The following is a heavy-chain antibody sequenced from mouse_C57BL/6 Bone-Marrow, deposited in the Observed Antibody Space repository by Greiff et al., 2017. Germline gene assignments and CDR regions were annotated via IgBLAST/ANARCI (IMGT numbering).Heavy chain of an antibody. J-gene: IGHJ2*01. CDR3: ARELYGNLYYFDY. V-gene: IGHV1-19*01. D-gene: IGHD2-1*01. CDR2: INPYNGGT. CDR1: GYTFTDYY. Sequence: VQLQQPGPVLVKPGASVKMSCKASGYTFTDYYMNWVKQSHGKSLEWIGVINPYNGGTSYNQKFKGKATLTVDKSSSTAYMELNSLTSEDSAVYYCARELYGNLYYFDYWGQGTTLTVSS.